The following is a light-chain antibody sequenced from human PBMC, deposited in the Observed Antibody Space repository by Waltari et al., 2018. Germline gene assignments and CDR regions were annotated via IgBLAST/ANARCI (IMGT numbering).Light chain of an antibody. J-gene: IGLJ2*01. CDR3: QASDTSGSYPV. CDR2: KDS. CDR1: TSPNQS. Sequence: SYELTQPPSVSVSPGQTARITCSADTSPNQSPFWYQQKPGQAPVLVIYKDSERPSGIPERFSGSSSGTTVTLTISGAQAEDEADYYCQASDTSGSYPVFGGGTKLTVL. V-gene: IGLV3-25*03.